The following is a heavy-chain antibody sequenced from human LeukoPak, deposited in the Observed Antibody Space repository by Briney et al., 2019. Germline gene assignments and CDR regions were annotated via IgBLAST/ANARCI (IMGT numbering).Heavy chain of an antibody. Sequence: SETLSLTCAVYGGSFSGYYWSWIRQPPGKGLEWSGEINHSGSTNYNPSLKSRVTISVDTSKNQFSLKLSSVTAADTAVYYCARFRLSGSYLFVDPWGQGTLVTVSS. V-gene: IGHV4-34*01. CDR2: INHSGST. CDR1: GGSFSGYY. CDR3: ARFRLSGSYLFVDP. D-gene: IGHD3-10*01. J-gene: IGHJ5*02.